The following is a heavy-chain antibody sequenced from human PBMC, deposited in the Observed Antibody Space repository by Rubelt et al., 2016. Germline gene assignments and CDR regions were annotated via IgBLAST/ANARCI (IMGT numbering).Heavy chain of an antibody. CDR3: AKGPHAAPIADWYFDL. J-gene: IGHJ2*01. Sequence: EVQLVESGGGLVQPGGSLRLSCAASRFTFSSYAMSWVRQAPGKGLEWVSTIGGGGSTYYADSVKGRFTISRDNSENTLYLQMTSLRAGDTAVDYCAKGPHAAPIADWYFDLWGRGTLVSVSS. CDR1: RFTFSSYA. V-gene: IGHV3-23*04. CDR2: IGGGGST. D-gene: IGHD2/OR15-2a*01.